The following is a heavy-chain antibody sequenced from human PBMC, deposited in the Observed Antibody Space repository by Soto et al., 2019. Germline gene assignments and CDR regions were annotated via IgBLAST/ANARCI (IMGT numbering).Heavy chain of an antibody. D-gene: IGHD2-2*02. J-gene: IGHJ4*02. CDR2: INHSGST. V-gene: IGHV4-34*01. Sequence: QVQLQQWGAGLLKPSETLSLTCAVYGGSFSGYYWSWIRQPPGKGLEWIGEINHSGSTNSNPSLTSRVTISVATSENHVSPTPSSVTAADTAVYYCARGARGGYCSSTSCYRGRVDVDCWGQGPLVSVSS. CDR3: ARGARGGYCSSTSCYRGRVDVDC. CDR1: GGSFSGYY.